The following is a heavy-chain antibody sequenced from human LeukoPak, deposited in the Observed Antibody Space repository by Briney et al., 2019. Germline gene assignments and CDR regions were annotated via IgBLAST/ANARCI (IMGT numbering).Heavy chain of an antibody. V-gene: IGHV3-48*01. CDR1: GFTFSSYA. CDR3: VRGFTLGAH. CDR2: IRSSSSTE. Sequence: PGGSLRLSCAASGFTFSSYALTWVRQAPGKGLEWISHIRSSSSTEYYADSVKGRFTISRDNAKNALYLQMNSLRAEDTAVYYCVRGFTLGAHWGQGTLVTVSS. J-gene: IGHJ4*02. D-gene: IGHD3-3*02.